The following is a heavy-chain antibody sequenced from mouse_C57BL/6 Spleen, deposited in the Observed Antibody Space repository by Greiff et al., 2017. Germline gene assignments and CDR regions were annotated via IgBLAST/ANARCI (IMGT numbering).Heavy chain of an antibody. CDR1: GYTFTSYY. CDR3: ARGKDDTDYYAMDY. D-gene: IGHD2-12*01. V-gene: IGHV1-53*01. Sequence: QVQLQQPGPELVKPGASVKLSCKASGYTFTSYYMNWVKQRPGQGLEWIGGINPSNGGTNYNEKFKGKATLTVDKSSSTAYMELHSLTSEDAAVYYCARGKDDTDYYAMDYWGQGTSVTVSS. CDR2: INPSNGGT. J-gene: IGHJ4*01.